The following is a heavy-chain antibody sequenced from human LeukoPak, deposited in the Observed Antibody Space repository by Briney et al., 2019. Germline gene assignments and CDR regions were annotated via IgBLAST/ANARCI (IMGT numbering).Heavy chain of an antibody. CDR1: RFAFSSYV. CDR3: ETGSIGSCSRHSCWAFEH. Sequence: GGSLRLSCTAPRFAFSSYVKHWVREALGKGLDWVAASWFDGSHEEYADSVKGRFTISIDTSKNTLYLQMNSLRSEDTTVYYCETGSIGSCSRHSCWAFEHWGQGALVTVSS. V-gene: IGHV3-33*01. D-gene: IGHD2-2*01. CDR2: SWFDGSHE. J-gene: IGHJ4*02.